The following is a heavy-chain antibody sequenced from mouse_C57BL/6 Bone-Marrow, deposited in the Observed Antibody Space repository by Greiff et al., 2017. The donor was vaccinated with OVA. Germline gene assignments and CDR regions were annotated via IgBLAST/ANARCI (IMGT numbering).Heavy chain of an antibody. D-gene: IGHD2-1*01. CDR2: IYPGDGDT. CDR3: ARIYGIPFDY. J-gene: IGHJ2*01. V-gene: IGHV1-82*01. CDR1: GYAFSSSW. Sequence: QVQLQQSGPELVKPGASVKISCKASGYAFSSSWMNWVKQRPGKGLEWIGRIYPGDGDTNYNGKFKGKATLTADKSSSTAYMQLSRLTSEDSAVYFCARIYGIPFDYWGQGTTLTVSS.